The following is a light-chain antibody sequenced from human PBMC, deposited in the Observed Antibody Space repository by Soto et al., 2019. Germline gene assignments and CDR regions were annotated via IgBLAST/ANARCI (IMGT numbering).Light chain of an antibody. J-gene: IGKJ4*01. CDR2: GAS. V-gene: IGKV3-20*01. CDR1: QSVSSSS. CDR3: HQYGTSPLT. Sequence: EIVLTQSPGTLSLSPGERATLSCRASQSVSSSSLAWYQQKPGQAPRLCMYGASRRATGIPDRFCGSGSGADFTLIISSLEPEDFAVYYCHQYGTSPLTFGGGTKGEIK.